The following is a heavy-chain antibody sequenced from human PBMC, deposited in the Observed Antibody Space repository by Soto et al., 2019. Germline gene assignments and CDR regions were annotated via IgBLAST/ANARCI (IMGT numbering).Heavy chain of an antibody. CDR3: AREGSYSAYNFAHGIQLWSFDF. D-gene: IGHD5-12*01. V-gene: IGHV4-4*07. CDR2: IFSSGST. Sequence: SETLSLTCTVSGGSITTFYWSWVRQPAGKGLEWIGRIFSSGSTSFNPSLESRVAMSVDTSKNHFSLNWSSVTAADMAVYYCAREGSYSAYNFAHGIQLWSFDFWGQGALVTVSS. CDR1: GGSITTFY. J-gene: IGHJ4*02.